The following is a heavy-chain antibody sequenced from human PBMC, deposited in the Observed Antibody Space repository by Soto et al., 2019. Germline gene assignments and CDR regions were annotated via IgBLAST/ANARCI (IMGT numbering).Heavy chain of an antibody. D-gene: IGHD3-3*01. CDR3: ARHGGFWSGYYTYYYYYMDV. CDR2: IYYSGST. V-gene: IGHV4-59*08. CDR1: GGSISSYY. Sequence: PSETLSLTCTVSGGSISSYYWSWIRQPPGKGLEWIGYIYYSGSTNYNPSLKSRVTISVDTSKNQFSLKLSSVTAADTAVYYCARHGGFWSGYYTYYYYYMDVWGKGTTVTVSS. J-gene: IGHJ6*03.